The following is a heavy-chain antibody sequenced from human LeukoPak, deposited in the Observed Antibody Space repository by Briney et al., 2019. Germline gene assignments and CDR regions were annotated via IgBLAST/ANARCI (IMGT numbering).Heavy chain of an antibody. J-gene: IGHJ3*02. CDR3: ARDRRYNWNFDAFDI. CDR2: IYTSGST. Sequence: SQTLSLTCTVSGGSISSGSYYWSWIRQPAGKGLEWIGRIYTSGSTNYNPSLKSRVTISVDTSKNQFPLKLSSVTAADTAVYYCARDRRYNWNFDAFDIWGQGTMVTVSS. CDR1: GGSISSGSYY. V-gene: IGHV4-61*02. D-gene: IGHD1-7*01.